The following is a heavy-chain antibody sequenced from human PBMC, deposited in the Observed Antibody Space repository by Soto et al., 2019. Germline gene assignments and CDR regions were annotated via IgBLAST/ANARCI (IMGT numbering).Heavy chain of an antibody. V-gene: IGHV4-34*01. J-gene: IGHJ4*02. Sequence: SETLSLTCAVYGGSSSDFYWSWIRQPPGKGLEWIGEINHSGSTNYNPSLESRVAISVDTSKNQFSLDVSSVTAADTAVFYCARGSYIVRGVIDYWGQGTLVTVSS. D-gene: IGHD3-10*01. CDR1: GGSSSDFY. CDR2: INHSGST. CDR3: ARGSYIVRGVIDY.